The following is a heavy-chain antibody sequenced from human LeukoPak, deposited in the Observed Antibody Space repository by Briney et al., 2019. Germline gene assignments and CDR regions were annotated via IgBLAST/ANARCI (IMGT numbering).Heavy chain of an antibody. CDR2: ISAYNGNT. D-gene: IGHD3-22*01. CDR1: GGTFTSYG. CDR3: ARSGDSSGYYPDFDY. V-gene: IGHV1-18*01. J-gene: IGHJ4*02. Sequence: ASVKVSCKASGGTFTSYGISWVRQAPGQGLEWMGWISAYNGNTNYAQKLQGRVTMTTDTSTSTAYMELRSLRSDDTAVYYCARSGDSSGYYPDFDYWGQGTLVTVSS.